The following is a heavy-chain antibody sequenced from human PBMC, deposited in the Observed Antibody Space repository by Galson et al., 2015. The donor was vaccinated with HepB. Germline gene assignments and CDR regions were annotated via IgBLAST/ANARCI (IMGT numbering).Heavy chain of an antibody. Sequence: SLRLSCAASGFTYSSYWMSWVRQAPGKGLEWVANIKQDGSEKNYVDSVKGRFTISRDNAKNSLYLQMNSLRAEDTAVYYCARVVFGEHTDYWGQGTLVTVSS. CDR2: IKQDGSEK. CDR3: ARVVFGEHTDY. CDR1: GFTYSSYW. V-gene: IGHV3-7*03. D-gene: IGHD4-17*01. J-gene: IGHJ4*02.